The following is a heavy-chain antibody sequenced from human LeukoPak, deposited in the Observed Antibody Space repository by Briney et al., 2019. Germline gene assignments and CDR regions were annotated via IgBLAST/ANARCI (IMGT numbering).Heavy chain of an antibody. J-gene: IGHJ4*02. Sequence: SETLSLTCAVYGGSFSGYYWSWIRQPPGKGQEWIGEINHSGSTNYNPSLKSRVTISVDTSKNQFSLKLSSVTAADTAVYYCSREDAALSYYFDYWGQGTLVTVSS. CDR3: SREDAALSYYFDY. CDR2: INHSGST. D-gene: IGHD2-15*01. V-gene: IGHV4-34*01. CDR1: GGSFSGYY.